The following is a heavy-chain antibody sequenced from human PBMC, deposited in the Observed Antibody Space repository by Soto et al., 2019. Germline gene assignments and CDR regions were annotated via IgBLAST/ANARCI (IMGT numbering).Heavy chain of an antibody. V-gene: IGHV1-46*01. D-gene: IGHD3-22*01. Sequence: GASVKVSCKASGCTFTSYYMHWVRQAPGQGLEWMGIIDPSGGSTSYAQKFQGRVTMTRDTSTSTVYMELSSLRSEDTAVYYCARRFSSGSLDYWGQGTLVTVSS. CDR3: ARRFSSGSLDY. J-gene: IGHJ4*02. CDR1: GCTFTSYY. CDR2: IDPSGGST.